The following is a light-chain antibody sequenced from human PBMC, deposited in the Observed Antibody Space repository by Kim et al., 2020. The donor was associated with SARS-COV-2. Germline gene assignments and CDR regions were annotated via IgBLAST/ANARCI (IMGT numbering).Light chain of an antibody. V-gene: IGLV3-21*04. J-gene: IGLJ3*02. CDR2: YDS. CDR3: QVWGSSSDPWV. CDR1: NIGSKS. Sequence: SYELTQPPSVSVAPGKTARITCGGNNIGSKSVHWFQQKPGQAPVLVIYYDSDRPSGIPERFSGSNSGNTATLTISRVEAGDEADYYCQVWGSSSDPWVFGGGTQLTVL.